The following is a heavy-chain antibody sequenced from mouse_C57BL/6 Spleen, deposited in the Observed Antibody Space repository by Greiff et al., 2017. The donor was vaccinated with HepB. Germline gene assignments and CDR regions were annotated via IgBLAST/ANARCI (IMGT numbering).Heavy chain of an antibody. D-gene: IGHD1-1*01. J-gene: IGHJ1*03. CDR2: ISSGGSYT. Sequence: VQLKESGGDLVKPGGSLKLSCAASGFTFSSYGMSWVRQTPDKRLEWVATISSGGSYTYYPDSVKGRFTISRDNAKNTLYLQMSSLKSEDTAMYYCARPYYDYWYFDVWGTGTTVTVSS. CDR1: GFTFSSYG. CDR3: ARPYYDYWYFDV. V-gene: IGHV5-6*01.